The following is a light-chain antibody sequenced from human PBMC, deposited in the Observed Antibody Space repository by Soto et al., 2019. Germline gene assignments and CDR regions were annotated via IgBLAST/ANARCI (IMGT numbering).Light chain of an antibody. CDR1: QGISTF. CDR3: QHTRTTPRT. Sequence: DIQMTQSPSSLFANVGDRVTITCRASQGISTFLHWYQQRPGRAPTLLIFGAPNLQTGVPSRFSGRGSGTEFTLTISSLQPEDIATYYCQHTRTTPRTFGQGTKVEVK. V-gene: IGKV1-39*01. J-gene: IGKJ1*01. CDR2: GAP.